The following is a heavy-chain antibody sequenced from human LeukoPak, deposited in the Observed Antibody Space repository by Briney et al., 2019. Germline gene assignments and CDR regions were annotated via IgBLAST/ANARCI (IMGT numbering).Heavy chain of an antibody. Sequence: GGSLRLSCAASSFTFSSYAMTWVRQAPGKGLEWVSSISGSDSSTHYADSVKGRFTISRDNSKNTLYLQMNSLRPEDTALYYCAALYFGELWGDDYWGQGTLVTVSS. CDR2: ISGSDSST. D-gene: IGHD3-10*01. CDR3: AALYFGELWGDDY. J-gene: IGHJ4*02. V-gene: IGHV3-23*01. CDR1: SFTFSSYA.